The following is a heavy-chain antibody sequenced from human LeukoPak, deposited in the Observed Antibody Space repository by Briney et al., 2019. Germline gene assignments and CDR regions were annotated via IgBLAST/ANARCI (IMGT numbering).Heavy chain of an antibody. J-gene: IGHJ4*02. CDR1: GFTFIGFW. Sequence: GSLSLSCAASGFTFIGFWMSWVRQAPTKGLEWVANIKYDVSDKRYVDSVKGRFTVSRDNANNSLYLQMNSLRAEDTADYCCVRGGCSFDGWGQVILVS. D-gene: IGHD4/OR15-4a*01. V-gene: IGHV3-7*04. CDR2: IKYDVSDK. CDR3: VRGGCSFDG.